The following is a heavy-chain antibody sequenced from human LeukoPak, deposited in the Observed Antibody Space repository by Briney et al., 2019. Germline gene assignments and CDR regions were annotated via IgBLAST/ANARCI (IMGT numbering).Heavy chain of an antibody. V-gene: IGHV4-39*01. J-gene: IGHJ6*02. CDR3: ARVGQWLVRRYYYGMDV. D-gene: IGHD6-19*01. CDR2: IYYSGSA. CDR1: GGSISSSSYY. Sequence: SETLSLTCTVSGGSISSSSYYWGWIRQPPGKGLEWIGSIYYSGSAYYNPSPKSRVTISVDTSKNQFSLKLSSVTAADTAVYYCARVGQWLVRRYYYGMDVWGQGTTVTVSS.